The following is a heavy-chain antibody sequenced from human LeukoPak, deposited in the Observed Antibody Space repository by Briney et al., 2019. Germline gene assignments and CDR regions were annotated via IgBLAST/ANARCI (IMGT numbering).Heavy chain of an antibody. D-gene: IGHD5-12*01. CDR1: GGTFSSYA. V-gene: IGHV1-69*05. J-gene: IGHJ4*02. Sequence: SVKVSCKASGGTFSSYAISWVRQAPGQGLEWMGRIIPIFGTANYAQKFQGRVTITTDESTSTAYMELSSLRSEDAAVYYCARASGYDWGVDYWGQGTLVTVSS. CDR2: IIPIFGTA. CDR3: ARASGYDWGVDY.